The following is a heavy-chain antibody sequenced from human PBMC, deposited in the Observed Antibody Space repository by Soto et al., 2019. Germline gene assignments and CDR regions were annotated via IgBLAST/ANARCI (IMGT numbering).Heavy chain of an antibody. CDR1: GASISSSY. D-gene: IGHD2-2*01. J-gene: IGHJ4*02. CDR2: IYHSGST. V-gene: IGHV4-59*12. CDR3: ARAIREAAAFSFDY. Sequence: PSETLSLTCTVSGASISSSYWSWIRRPPGKGLEWIGYIYHSGSTKYNPSLKSRVTISVDTSKNQFSLKLSSVTAADTAVYYCARAIREAAAFSFDYWGQGTLVTVS.